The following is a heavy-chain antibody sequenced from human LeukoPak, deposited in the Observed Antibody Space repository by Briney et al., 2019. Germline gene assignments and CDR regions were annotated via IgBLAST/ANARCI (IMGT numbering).Heavy chain of an antibody. Sequence: PSETLSLTCAAYGGSFSGYYWSWIRQPPGKGLEWIGEMNHSGSTNYNPSLKSRVTVSVDTSKNQFSLKLSSVTAADTAVYYCARGEWLSPQKYMDVWGKGTTVTVSS. CDR1: GGSFSGYY. CDR2: MNHSGST. J-gene: IGHJ6*03. D-gene: IGHD3-3*01. CDR3: ARGEWLSPQKYMDV. V-gene: IGHV4-34*01.